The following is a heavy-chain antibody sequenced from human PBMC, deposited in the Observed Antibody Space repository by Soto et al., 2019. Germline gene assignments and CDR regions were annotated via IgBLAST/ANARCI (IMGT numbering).Heavy chain of an antibody. D-gene: IGHD6-6*01. V-gene: IGHV1-18*01. CDR2: ISAYNGNT. CDR3: ARDCRDIAARRCYYYYYMDV. CDR1: GYTFTSYG. Sequence: QVQLVQSGAEVKKPGASVKVSCKASGYTFTSYGISWVRQAPGQGLEWMGWISAYNGNTNYAQKLQGRGTMTTDTPTRTAYRELRSLRSDATAVYYCARDCRDIAARRCYYYYYMDVWGKGTTVTVSS. J-gene: IGHJ6*03.